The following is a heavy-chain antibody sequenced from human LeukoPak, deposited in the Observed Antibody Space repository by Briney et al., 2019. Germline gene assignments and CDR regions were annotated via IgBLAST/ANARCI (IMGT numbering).Heavy chain of an antibody. CDR3: AKENLGEVGTYFDY. CDR1: GFTFDNYA. V-gene: IGHV3-9*01. CDR2: ISWNSGSI. Sequence: GGSLRLSCAASGFTFDNYAMHWVRQAPGKGLEWVSGISWNSGSIGYADSVKGRFTISRDNAKNSLYLQMNGLRAEDTALYYCAKENLGEVGTYFDYWGQGTLVTASS. D-gene: IGHD1-26*01. J-gene: IGHJ4*02.